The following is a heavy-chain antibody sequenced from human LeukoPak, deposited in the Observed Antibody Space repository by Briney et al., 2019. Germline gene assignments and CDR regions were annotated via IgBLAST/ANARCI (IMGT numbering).Heavy chain of an antibody. CDR1: GGSMSRNY. J-gene: IGHJ4*02. CDR3: ARSSTGSYFDY. V-gene: IGHV4-59*01. CDR2: MYYSGST. Sequence: SETLPLTCTVSGGSMSRNYWSWIRQPPGKGLEWIGYMYYSGSTKYNPSLKSRVTISVDTSKNQFSLKLNSVTAADTAVYYCARSSTGSYFDYWGQGTLVTVSS. D-gene: IGHD3-3*02.